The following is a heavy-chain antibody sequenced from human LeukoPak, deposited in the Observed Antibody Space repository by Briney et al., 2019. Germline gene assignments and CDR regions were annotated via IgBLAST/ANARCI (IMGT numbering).Heavy chain of an antibody. Sequence: SETLSLTCTVSGYSISSGYYWGWIRQSPGKGLEWIGSIYQSGSTYYNPSLKSRVTISVDTSKNQFSLKLSSVTAADTAVYYCARESDSSPYYFDYWGQGTLVTVSS. CDR3: ARESDSSPYYFDY. V-gene: IGHV4-38-2*02. J-gene: IGHJ4*02. CDR2: IYQSGST. D-gene: IGHD6-13*01. CDR1: GYSISSGYY.